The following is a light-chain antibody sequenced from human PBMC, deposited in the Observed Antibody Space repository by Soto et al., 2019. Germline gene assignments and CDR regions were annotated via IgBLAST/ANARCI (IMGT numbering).Light chain of an antibody. CDR1: SSDVGVYKY. V-gene: IGLV2-14*01. Sequence: QSALTQPASVSGSPGQSITISCTGTSSDVGVYKYVSWYQQHPGKAPKLIIYEVSNRPSGVSDRFSGSKSDSTASLTISGLQTEDEADYYCSSPTTSGTLAVFGTGTKVTVL. J-gene: IGLJ1*01. CDR2: EVS. CDR3: SSPTTSGTLAV.